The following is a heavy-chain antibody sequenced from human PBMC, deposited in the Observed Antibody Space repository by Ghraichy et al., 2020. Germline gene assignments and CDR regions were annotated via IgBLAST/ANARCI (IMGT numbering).Heavy chain of an antibody. J-gene: IGHJ4*02. D-gene: IGHD4-23*01. CDR1: GFTFTSSG. V-gene: IGHV3-23*01. CDR2: VSTSYSI. CDR3: AKGGQGGRWALIDY. Sequence: GGSLRLSCAASGFTFTSSGMSWVRQAPGKGLEWVSAVSTSYSIHYADSVKGRFTISKDNSKNTLFLQMNSLRAEDTAVYYCAKGGQGGRWALIDYWGQGTLVTVSS.